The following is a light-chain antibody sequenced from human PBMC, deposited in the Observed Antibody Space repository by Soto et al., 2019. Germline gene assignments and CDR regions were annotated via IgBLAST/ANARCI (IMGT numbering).Light chain of an antibody. V-gene: IGKV3-20*01. CDR3: QQYGSSST. CDR2: GAS. J-gene: IGKJ5*01. CDR1: QSVRSN. Sequence: EIVMTQSPATLSVSPGERATLSCRASQSVRSNLAWYQQKRGQSPRLLIYGASTRATGIPDRFSGSGSGTDFTLTISRLEPEDFAVYYCQQYGSSSTFGQGTRLEIK.